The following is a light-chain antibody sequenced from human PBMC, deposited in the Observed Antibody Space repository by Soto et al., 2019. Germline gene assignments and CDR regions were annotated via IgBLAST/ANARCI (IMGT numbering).Light chain of an antibody. CDR3: QVSFSTPGR. V-gene: IGKV1-39*01. Sequence: IQMTQSPAALSASIGDRVTITCRASQTIAVYLNWYQQKPGKAPRLLIYATSSLQSGVPSRFRGSGSGTDFTLTISILQPEDVAPYCSQVSFSTPGRFCDGTKV. CDR2: ATS. CDR1: QTIAVY. J-gene: IGKJ1*01.